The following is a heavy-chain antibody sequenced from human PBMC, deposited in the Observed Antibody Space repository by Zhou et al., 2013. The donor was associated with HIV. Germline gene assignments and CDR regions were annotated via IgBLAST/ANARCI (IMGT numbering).Heavy chain of an antibody. CDR1: GGTFENYP. V-gene: IGHV1-69*04. Sequence: VQLVQSGTEVRKPGSSVKISCKATGGTFENYPISWVRQAPGQGLDWVGGVIPSLDITHYSQRFQGRVTITRDTSASTVYMELSSLRSEDTAVYYCARGGVVVIAMDDYWGQGTLVTVSS. J-gene: IGHJ4*02. CDR2: VIPSLDIT. CDR3: ARGGVVVIAMDDY. D-gene: IGHD2-21*01.